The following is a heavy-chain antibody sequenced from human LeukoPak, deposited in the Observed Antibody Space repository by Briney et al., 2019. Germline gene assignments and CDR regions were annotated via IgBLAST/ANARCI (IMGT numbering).Heavy chain of an antibody. CDR2: INHSGST. CDR3: ATRREYYYDSSGYLYYFDY. V-gene: IGHV4-34*01. D-gene: IGHD3-22*01. Sequence: PSETLSLTCAVYGGSFSGYYWSWIRQPPGKGLEWIGEINHSGSTNYNPSLKSRVTISVDTSKNQFSLKLSSVTAADTAVYYCATRREYYYDSSGYLYYFDYWGQGTLVTVSS. J-gene: IGHJ4*02. CDR1: GGSFSGYY.